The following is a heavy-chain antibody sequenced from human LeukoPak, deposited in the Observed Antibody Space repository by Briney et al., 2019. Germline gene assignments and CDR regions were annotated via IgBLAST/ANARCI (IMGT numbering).Heavy chain of an antibody. J-gene: IGHJ4*02. CDR1: GGSISSGGYS. CDR2: IYHSGST. CDR3: ASIYCSGGSCYVGY. Sequence: PSQTLSLTCAVSGGSISSGGYSWSWIRQPPGKGLEWIGYIYHSGSTYYNPSLKSRVTISVDRSKNQFSLKLSSVTAADTAVYYCASIYCSGGSCYVGYWGQGTLVTVSS. D-gene: IGHD2-15*01. V-gene: IGHV4-30-2*01.